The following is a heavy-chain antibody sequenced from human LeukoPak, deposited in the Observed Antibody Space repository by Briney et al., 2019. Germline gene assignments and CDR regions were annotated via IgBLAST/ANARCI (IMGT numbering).Heavy chain of an antibody. CDR3: AIAVRGVTEYSQH. CDR1: GFTFSSYA. D-gene: IGHD3-10*01. V-gene: IGHV3-23*01. Sequence: LPGGSLRLSCAASGFTFSSYAMSWVRQAPGKGLEWVSAISGSGGSTYYADSVKGRFTISRDNSKNTLYLQMNSLRAEDTAVYYCAIAVRGVTEYSQHWGQGTLVTVSS. J-gene: IGHJ1*01. CDR2: ISGSGGST.